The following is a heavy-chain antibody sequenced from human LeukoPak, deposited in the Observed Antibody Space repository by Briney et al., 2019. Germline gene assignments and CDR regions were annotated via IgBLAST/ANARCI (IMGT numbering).Heavy chain of an antibody. CDR1: GGSISTTTYY. Sequence: SETLSLTCIVSGGSISTTTYYWDWIRQPPGKGLEYIGSIYYSGSTYHTPSLKSRVTISIDTSKNQFSLKLISVTAADTAVYFCARHCSDSNCYRLDAFDIWGQGTLVTVSS. D-gene: IGHD2-15*01. CDR2: IYYSGST. J-gene: IGHJ3*02. V-gene: IGHV4-39*01. CDR3: ARHCSDSNCYRLDAFDI.